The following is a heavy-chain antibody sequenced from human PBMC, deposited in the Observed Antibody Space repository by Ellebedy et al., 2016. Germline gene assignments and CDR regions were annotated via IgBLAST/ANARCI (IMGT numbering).Heavy chain of an antibody. CDR3: ARYSGSYSGVNDAFDI. CDR1: GYSFTSYW. CDR2: IYPGDSDT. Sequence: GESLKISCKGSGYSFTSYWIGWVRQMPGKGLEWMGIIYPGDSDTRYSPSFQGQVTISADKSISTAYLQWSSLKASDTAMYYCARYSGSYSGVNDAFDIWGQGTMVTVSS. D-gene: IGHD1-26*01. J-gene: IGHJ3*02. V-gene: IGHV5-51*01.